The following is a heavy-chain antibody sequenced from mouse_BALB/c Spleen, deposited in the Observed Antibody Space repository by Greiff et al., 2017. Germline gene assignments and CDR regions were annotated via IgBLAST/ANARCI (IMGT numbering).Heavy chain of an antibody. CDR3: TRGEYGGSPWFAY. V-gene: IGHV1S22*01. J-gene: IGHJ3*01. D-gene: IGHD5-2*01. CDR1: GYTFTSYW. CDR2: IYPGSGST. Sequence: LQQPGSELVRPGASVKLSCKASGYTFTSYWMHWVKQRHGQGLEWIGNIYPGSGSTNYDEKFKSKGTLTVDTSSSTAYMHLSSLTSEDSAVYYCTRGEYGGSPWFAYWGQGTLVTVSA.